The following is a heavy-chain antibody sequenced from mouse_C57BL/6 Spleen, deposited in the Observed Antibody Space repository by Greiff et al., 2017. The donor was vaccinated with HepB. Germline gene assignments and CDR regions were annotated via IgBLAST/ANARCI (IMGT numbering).Heavy chain of an antibody. D-gene: IGHD2-5*01. CDR1: GYTFTSYW. V-gene: IGHV1-52*01. CDR2: IDPSDSET. J-gene: IGHJ4*01. Sequence: QVHVKQPGAELVRPGSSVKLSCKASGYTFTSYWMHWVKQRPIQGLEWIGNIDPSDSETHYNQKFKDKATLTVDKSSSTAYMQLSSLTSEDSAVYYCALYSNYVNYAMDYWGQGTSVTVSS. CDR3: ALYSNYVNYAMDY.